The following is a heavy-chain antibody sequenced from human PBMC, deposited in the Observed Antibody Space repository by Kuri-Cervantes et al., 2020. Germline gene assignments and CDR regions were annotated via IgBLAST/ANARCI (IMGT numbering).Heavy chain of an antibody. D-gene: IGHD2-15*01. CDR2: INAGNGNT. Sequence: ASAKVSCKASGYTFTSYAMHWVRQAPGKRLEGRGWINAGNGNTKYSQKFQGRVTITRETSASTAYMELSSLRSEDTAVYYCARGIEAGAVDYWGQGTLVTVSS. CDR3: ARGIEAGAVDY. V-gene: IGHV1-3*01. J-gene: IGHJ4*02. CDR1: GYTFTSYA.